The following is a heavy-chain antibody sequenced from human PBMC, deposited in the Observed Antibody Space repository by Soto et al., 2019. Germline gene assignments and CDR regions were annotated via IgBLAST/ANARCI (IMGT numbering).Heavy chain of an antibody. CDR1: GYTFTTYG. J-gene: IGHJ6*02. CDR3: ARDGERDTGLNFYYYLHGMDA. CDR2: ISPYNGTT. Sequence: ASVKVSCKASGYTFTTYGISWVRQAPGQGLEWMGWISPYNGTTKYAEKFQGEMTMTTDTATSTAYMDLRSLRSYETAVYYCARDGERDTGLNFYYYLHGMDAWGQGTRVTVSS. V-gene: IGHV1-18*04. D-gene: IGHD1-1*01.